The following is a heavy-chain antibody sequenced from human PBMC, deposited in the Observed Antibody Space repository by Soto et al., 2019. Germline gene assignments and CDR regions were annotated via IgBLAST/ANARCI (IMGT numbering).Heavy chain of an antibody. D-gene: IGHD4-4*01. CDR2: ISGSGGST. Sequence: GGSLRLSCAASGFTFSSYAMSWVRQAPGKGLEWVSAISGSGGSTYYADSVKGRFTISRDNSKNTLYLQMNSLRAEDTAVYYCAKSLFLGSYSNRNHPSGYWGQGTLVTVSS. CDR1: GFTFSSYA. V-gene: IGHV3-23*01. CDR3: AKSLFLGSYSNRNHPSGY. J-gene: IGHJ4*02.